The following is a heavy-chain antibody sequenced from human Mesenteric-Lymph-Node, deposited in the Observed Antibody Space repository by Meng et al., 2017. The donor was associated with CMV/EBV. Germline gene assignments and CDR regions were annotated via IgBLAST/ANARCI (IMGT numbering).Heavy chain of an antibody. Sequence: GGSLRLSCAASGFTFSFYAFHWVRQAPGRGLEWVAYAAYDGSNQYYTDSVKGRFTISRDNAKNSLYLQMNSLRVEDTAIYYCARGYCSVTGCYPYFYGMDVWGQGTTVTVSS. CDR3: ARGYCSVTGCYPYFYGMDV. D-gene: IGHD2-2*01. CDR1: GFTFSFYA. CDR2: AAYDGSNQ. J-gene: IGHJ6*02. V-gene: IGHV3-30*04.